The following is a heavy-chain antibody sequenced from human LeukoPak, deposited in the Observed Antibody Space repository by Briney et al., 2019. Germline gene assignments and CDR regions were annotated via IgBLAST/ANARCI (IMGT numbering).Heavy chain of an antibody. Sequence: ASVKVSCKASGYTFTGYYMHWVRQAPGQGLEWMGWINPNSGGTNYAQKFQGRVTMTRATSISTAYMELSRLRSDDTAVYYCARDAYSSSSRGDYWGQGTLVTVSS. CDR1: GYTFTGYY. V-gene: IGHV1-2*02. CDR3: ARDAYSSSSRGDY. J-gene: IGHJ4*02. D-gene: IGHD6-6*01. CDR2: INPNSGGT.